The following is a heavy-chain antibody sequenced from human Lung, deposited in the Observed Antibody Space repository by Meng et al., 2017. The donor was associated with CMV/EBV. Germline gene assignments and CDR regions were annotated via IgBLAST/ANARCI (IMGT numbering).Heavy chain of an antibody. Sequence: SVXVSXKASGGTFSSYAISWVRQAPGQGLEWMGGIIPVLGTANYPQKFQGRVTITTDESTSTAYMELSSLRSDDTAVYYCARVVAPSYYYASSGYYDYWXQGTLVTVSS. J-gene: IGHJ4*02. CDR1: GGTFSSYA. D-gene: IGHD3-22*01. V-gene: IGHV1-69*05. CDR2: IIPVLGTA. CDR3: ARVVAPSYYYASSGYYDY.